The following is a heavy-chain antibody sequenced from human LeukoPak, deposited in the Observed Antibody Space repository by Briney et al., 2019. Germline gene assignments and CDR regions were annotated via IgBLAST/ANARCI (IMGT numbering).Heavy chain of an antibody. CDR3: AREDHSNYEY. V-gene: IGHV3-7*01. Sequence: GGSLRLSCVASGFSFSSYWMAWVRQAPGKGPEWVASIKQDGSEKFYADSVKGRFTISKDNAQNSLYLRMNSLRGEDTAVYYCAREDHSNYEYWGREPRSPSPQ. CDR1: GFSFSSYW. J-gene: IGHJ4*02. D-gene: IGHD4-11*01. CDR2: IKQDGSEK.